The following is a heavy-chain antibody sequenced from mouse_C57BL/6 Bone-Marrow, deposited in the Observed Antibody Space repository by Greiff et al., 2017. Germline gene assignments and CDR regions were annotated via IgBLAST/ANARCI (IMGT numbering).Heavy chain of an antibody. V-gene: IGHV1-81*01. D-gene: IGHD1-1*01. J-gene: IGHJ3*01. CDR1: GYTFTSYG. CDR2: IYPRSGNT. Sequence: VQLQQSGAELARPGASVKLSCKASGYTFTSYGISWVKQRTGQGLEWIGEIYPRSGNTYYNEKFKGKATLTADKSSSTAYMELRSLTSEDSAVYFCARRGLYCGRSYVWFAYWGQGTLVTVSA. CDR3: ARRGLYCGRSYVWFAY.